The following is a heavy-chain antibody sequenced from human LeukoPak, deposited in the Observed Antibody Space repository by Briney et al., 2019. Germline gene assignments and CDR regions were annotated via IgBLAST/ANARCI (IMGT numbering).Heavy chain of an antibody. CDR2: VYYIGKP. Sequence: SETLSLTCSVSGGSISDYFWGWIRQPPGKGLEWIGHVYYIGKPTCSPSLESRVSISVDTSKSRFSLELTSVTAADTAVYYCARRFRTGGDLHHDAYDVWGQGTVVTVSS. CDR1: GGSISDYF. V-gene: IGHV4-59*12. D-gene: IGHD3-16*01. J-gene: IGHJ3*01. CDR3: ARRFRTGGDLHHDAYDV.